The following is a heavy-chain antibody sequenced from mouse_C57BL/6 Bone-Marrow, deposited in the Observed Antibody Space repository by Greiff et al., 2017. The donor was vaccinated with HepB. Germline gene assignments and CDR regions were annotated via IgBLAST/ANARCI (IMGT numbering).Heavy chain of an antibody. CDR1: GFTFSDYY. CDR3: ARDLDYFDY. CDR2: INYDGSST. V-gene: IGHV5-16*01. J-gene: IGHJ2*01. Sequence: EVKLVESEGGLVQPGSSMKLSCTASGFTFSDYYMAWVRQVPEKGLEWVANINYDGSSTYYLDSLKSRFIISRDNAKNILYLQMSSLKSEDTAPDYCARDLDYFDYWGQGTTLTVSS.